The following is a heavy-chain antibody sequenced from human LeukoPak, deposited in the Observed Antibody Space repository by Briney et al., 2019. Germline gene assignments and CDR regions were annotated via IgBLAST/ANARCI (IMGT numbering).Heavy chain of an antibody. CDR3: ATSGTYRLDY. Sequence: GGPLRLSCAASGFTFSRYNMNWVRQAPGKGLEWVSSINTAGGSIFYADSVKGRFTISRDNAKNPLYLQMNSLRAEDTAVYYCATSGTYRLDYWGQGSLVTVSS. CDR2: INTAGGSI. CDR1: GFTFSRYN. D-gene: IGHD1-26*01. V-gene: IGHV3-48*01. J-gene: IGHJ4*02.